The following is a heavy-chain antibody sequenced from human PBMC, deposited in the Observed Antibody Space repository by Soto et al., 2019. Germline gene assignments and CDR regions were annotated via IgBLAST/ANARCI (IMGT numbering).Heavy chain of an antibody. CDR2: ISGSDDST. J-gene: IGHJ4*02. CDR1: GFTFSSYA. CDR3: AKRSSSSTLDY. Sequence: GGSLRLSCAASGFTFSSYAMSWVRQAPGKGLEWVSVISGSDDSTYYADSVKGRFTISRDNSKNTLYLQMNSLRAEDTAVYYCAKRSSSSTLDYSGQGTLVTVSS. D-gene: IGHD6-6*01. V-gene: IGHV3-23*01.